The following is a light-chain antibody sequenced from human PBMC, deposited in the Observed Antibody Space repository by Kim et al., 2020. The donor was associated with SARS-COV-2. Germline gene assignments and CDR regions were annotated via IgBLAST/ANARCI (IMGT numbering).Light chain of an antibody. V-gene: IGKV1-39*01. CDR3: QQSYSNPYS. Sequence: SATIGDRVIITCRASQSITRFANWYQQKPEEAPKLLIYTASSLKDGVPPRFSGSGSGTDFTLTINNLQPEDFAIYYCQQSYSNPYSFGQGTKLEI. J-gene: IGKJ2*03. CDR2: TAS. CDR1: QSITRF.